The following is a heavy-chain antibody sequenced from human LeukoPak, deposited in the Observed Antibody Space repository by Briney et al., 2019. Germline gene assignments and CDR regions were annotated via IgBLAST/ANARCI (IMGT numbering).Heavy chain of an antibody. CDR3: ARDRVVGATAAFDY. J-gene: IGHJ4*02. V-gene: IGHV1-69*13. Sequence: ASVTVSCKASGGTFSSYAISWVRQAPGRGLEWVGGIIPIFGTANYEQKFQCRVTITADESTSTDYMELSSLRSEDTAVYYCARDRVVGATAAFDYWGQGTLVSVSS. CDR2: IIPIFGTA. CDR1: GGTFSSYA. D-gene: IGHD1-26*01.